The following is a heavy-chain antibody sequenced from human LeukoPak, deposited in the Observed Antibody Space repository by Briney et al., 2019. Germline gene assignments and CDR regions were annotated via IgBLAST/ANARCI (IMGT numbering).Heavy chain of an antibody. CDR1: GFTFRDYW. J-gene: IGHJ4*02. CDR3: ARAGGTSWADY. Sequence: GGSLRLSCEASGFTFRDYWMTWVRQAPGKGLEWVANVKQDGTEKFYVDSVKGRFTISRDNGKNSLYLRMNSLRVEDTAIYYCARAGGTSWADYWGQGTLVTVSS. D-gene: IGHD6-13*01. CDR2: VKQDGTEK. V-gene: IGHV3-7*01.